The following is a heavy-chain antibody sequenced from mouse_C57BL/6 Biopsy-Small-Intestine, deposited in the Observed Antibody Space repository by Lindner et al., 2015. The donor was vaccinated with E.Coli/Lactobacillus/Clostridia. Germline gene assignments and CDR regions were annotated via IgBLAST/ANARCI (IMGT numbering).Heavy chain of an antibody. D-gene: IGHD1-3*01. J-gene: IGHJ3*01. Sequence: SVKVSCKASGYTFTIYYMYWVRQAPGEGLEWMGTINPSGATSYAPKFQDRITVTRDTSTTTVYMELSSLRAEDTAVYYCVRGYSNTGAWFDPWGQGTLVTV. CDR1: GYTFTIYY. CDR3: VRGYSNTGAWFDP. CDR2: INPSGAT. V-gene: IGHV1-19*01.